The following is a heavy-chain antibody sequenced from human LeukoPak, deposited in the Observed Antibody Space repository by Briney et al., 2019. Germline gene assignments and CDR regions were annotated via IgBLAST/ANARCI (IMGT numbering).Heavy chain of an antibody. CDR1: GGSFSGYY. Sequence: PSETLSLTCGVNGGSFSGYYWNWIRQTPGKGLEWIGEINHSGSTNYNPSLKRRVTISVDTSKNQFSLKLTSVTAADTAMYYCARQTGSGLFILPGGQGTLVTVSS. CDR2: INHSGST. CDR3: ARQTGSGLFILP. D-gene: IGHD3/OR15-3a*01. V-gene: IGHV4-34*01. J-gene: IGHJ4*02.